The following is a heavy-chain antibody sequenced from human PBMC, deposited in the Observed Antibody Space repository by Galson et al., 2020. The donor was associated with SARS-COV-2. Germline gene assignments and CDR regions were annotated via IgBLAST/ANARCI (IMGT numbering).Heavy chain of an antibody. CDR1: GFSLSTSGVG. J-gene: IGHJ5*02. CDR3: AHRRSGWYVGWFDP. D-gene: IGHD6-19*01. V-gene: IGHV2-5*02. Sequence: KMSGPTLVKPTQTLTLTCTFSGFSLSTSGVGVGWIRQPPGKALEWLALIYWDDDKRYSPSLKSRLTITKDTSKNQVVLTMTNMDPVDTATYYCAHRRSGWYVGWFDPWCQGTLVTVSS. CDR2: IYWDDDK.